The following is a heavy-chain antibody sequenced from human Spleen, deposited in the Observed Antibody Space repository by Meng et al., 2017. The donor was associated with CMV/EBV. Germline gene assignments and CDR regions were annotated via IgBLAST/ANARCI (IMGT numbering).Heavy chain of an antibody. V-gene: IGHV1-8*01. D-gene: IGHD3-10*01. J-gene: IGHJ6*02. CDR1: GYIFTNYD. CDR3: AKGGLLWF. Sequence: ASVKVSCKASGYIFTNYDIIWVRQATGQGLEWMGRMSPKSGNTDYAQKFQGRVTMTRSTSISTAYMEVSSLRSEDTAVYYCAKGGLLWFGGQGTTVTVSS. CDR2: MSPKSGNT.